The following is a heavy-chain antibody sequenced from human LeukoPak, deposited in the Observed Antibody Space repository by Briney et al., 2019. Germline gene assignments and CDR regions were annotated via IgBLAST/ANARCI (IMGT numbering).Heavy chain of an antibody. D-gene: IGHD2-2*01. CDR1: GFTFNRYT. Sequence: AGRSLKPSCATPGFTFNRYTIHLVRQAPGKGLGWGAVISYDGTNNYYADSVKGRFTISRDNSKNTLYLQTNSLRAEDTAVYYCARDQIRYCSSSSCSYFDYWGQGTLVTVSS. CDR2: ISYDGTNN. V-gene: IGHV3-30-3*01. J-gene: IGHJ4*02. CDR3: ARDQIRYCSSSSCSYFDY.